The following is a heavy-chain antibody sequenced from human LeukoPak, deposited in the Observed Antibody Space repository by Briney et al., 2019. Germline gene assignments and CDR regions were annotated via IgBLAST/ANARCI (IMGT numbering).Heavy chain of an antibody. J-gene: IGHJ6*02. CDR1: GVSISSYY. D-gene: IGHD6-19*01. CDR3: ARHRSSVAVAGTHYYGMDV. Sequence: SETLSLTCTVSGVSISSYYRSWIRQPPGKGLEWIGYIYYGGSTNYNPSLKSRVTISIDTSKNQFSLKLTSVTAADTAVYYCARHRSSVAVAGTHYYGMDVWGQGTTVTVSS. CDR2: IYYGGST. V-gene: IGHV4-59*08.